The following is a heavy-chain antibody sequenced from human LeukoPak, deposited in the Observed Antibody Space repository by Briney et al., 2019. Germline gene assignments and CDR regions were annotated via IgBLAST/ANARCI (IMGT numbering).Heavy chain of an antibody. D-gene: IGHD3-10*01. CDR1: GFDLSAYW. CDR3: ARGRGPYGWFDP. Sequence: PGGSLRLSCAASGFDLSAYWMHWVRQVPGKGLVWVSRKSRDGSNTNYADSVKGRFTVSRDNAKNTLYLQMNSLRVEDTAVYYCARGRGPYGWFDPWGQGTLVTVSS. V-gene: IGHV3-74*01. CDR2: KSRDGSNT. J-gene: IGHJ5*02.